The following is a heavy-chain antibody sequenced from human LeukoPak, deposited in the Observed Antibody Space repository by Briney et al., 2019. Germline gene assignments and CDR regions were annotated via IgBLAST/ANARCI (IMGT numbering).Heavy chain of an antibody. J-gene: IGHJ4*02. CDR1: GFTFTAYY. D-gene: IGHD2-2*01. Sequence: ASVKVSCRASGFTFTAYYMHWVRQAPGQGLEWMGWINPNSGDTNYAQNFQGRVTMTRDTSISTAYMELSRLRSDDTAVYYGARLEGYCISTSCHLRYWGQGTLVTVSS. CDR3: ARLEGYCISTSCHLRY. V-gene: IGHV1-2*02. CDR2: INPNSGDT.